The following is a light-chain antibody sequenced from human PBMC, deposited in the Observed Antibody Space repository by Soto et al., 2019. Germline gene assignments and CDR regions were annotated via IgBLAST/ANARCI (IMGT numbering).Light chain of an antibody. J-gene: IGLJ1*01. CDR2: AVS. Sequence: QSALTQPGSVSGALGQSIAIVCTGTSSDVADCNYVCWYQQHPGKAAKLVIYAVSNRPAGVSNRFSGSKSGNTASLTITGLPAEEEAAYYCSLYTSSSVPFVFGAGTKVTVL. CDR3: SLYTSSSVPFV. CDR1: SSDVADCNY. V-gene: IGLV2-14*01.